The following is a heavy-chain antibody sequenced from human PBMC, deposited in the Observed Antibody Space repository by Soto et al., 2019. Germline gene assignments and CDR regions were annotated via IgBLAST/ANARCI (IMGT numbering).Heavy chain of an antibody. CDR1: GGSFSGYY. V-gene: IGHV4-34*01. J-gene: IGHJ5*02. Sequence: SETLSLTCAVYGGSFSGYYWSWIRQPPGKGLEWIREINHSGSTNYNPSLKSRVTISVDTSKNQFSLKLSSVTAADTAVYYCARGFPTYYDFWSGYRKRFDPWGQGTLVTVSS. CDR2: INHSGST. CDR3: ARGFPTYYDFWSGYRKRFDP. D-gene: IGHD3-3*01.